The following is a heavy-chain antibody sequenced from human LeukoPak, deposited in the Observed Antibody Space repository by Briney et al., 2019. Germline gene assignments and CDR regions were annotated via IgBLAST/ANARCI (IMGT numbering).Heavy chain of an antibody. Sequence: PGGSLRLSCAASGFTFSSYAMSWVRQAPGEGLEWVSAISGSDDSTYYADSGKGRFTISRDNSKNTLYLQMNSLRAEDTAVYYCAKVPSTYYYDSSDDYWGQGTLVTVSS. CDR2: ISGSDDST. CDR1: GFTFSSYA. V-gene: IGHV3-23*01. CDR3: AKVPSTYYYDSSDDY. D-gene: IGHD3-22*01. J-gene: IGHJ4*02.